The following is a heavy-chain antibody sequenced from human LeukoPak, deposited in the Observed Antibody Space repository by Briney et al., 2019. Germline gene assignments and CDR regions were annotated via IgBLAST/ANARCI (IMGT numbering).Heavy chain of an antibody. V-gene: IGHV4-4*02. Sequence: SETLSLTCDVSGGSISSSNWWSWVRQPPGKGLEWIGEISHSGSTNYNPSLKSRVTISVDKSENQFSLKMSSVTAADTAVYYCARVSRYSYGAFDIWGQGTMVTVSS. D-gene: IGHD5-24*01. CDR1: GGSISSSNW. J-gene: IGHJ3*02. CDR3: ARVSRYSYGAFDI. CDR2: ISHSGST.